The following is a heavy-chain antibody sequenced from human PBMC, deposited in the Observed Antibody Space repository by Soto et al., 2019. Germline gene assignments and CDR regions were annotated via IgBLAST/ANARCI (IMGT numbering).Heavy chain of an antibody. CDR1: GFTFSSYS. D-gene: IGHD6-6*01. J-gene: IGHJ4*02. Sequence: EVQLVESGGGLVKPGGSLRLSCAASGFTFSSYSMNWVRQAPGKGLEWVSSISSRSSYIYYADSVKGRFTISRDNAKNSLYLQMNSLRAEDTAVYYCARDLSIAARPSYWGQGTLVTVSS. CDR2: ISSRSSYI. V-gene: IGHV3-21*01. CDR3: ARDLSIAARPSY.